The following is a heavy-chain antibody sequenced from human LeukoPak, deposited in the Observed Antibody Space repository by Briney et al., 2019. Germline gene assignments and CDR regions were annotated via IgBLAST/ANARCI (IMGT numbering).Heavy chain of an antibody. CDR1: GGSISSGGYY. CDR2: IYHSGST. CDR3: ARGYCSSTSCYMLYNWFDP. Sequence: SQTLSLTCTVSGGSISSGGYYWSWIRQPPGKGLEWIGYIYHSGSTYYNPSLKSRVTISVDRSMNQFSLKLSSVTAADTAVYYCARGYCSSTSCYMLYNWFDPWGQGTLVTVSS. J-gene: IGHJ5*02. D-gene: IGHD2-2*02. V-gene: IGHV4-30-2*01.